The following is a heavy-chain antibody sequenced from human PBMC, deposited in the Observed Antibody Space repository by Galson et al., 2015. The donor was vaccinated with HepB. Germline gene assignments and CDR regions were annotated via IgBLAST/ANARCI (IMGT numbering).Heavy chain of an antibody. J-gene: IGHJ4*02. V-gene: IGHV3-49*03. Sequence: LRLSCAVSGFIFGDYGMNWFRQAPGKGLEWVGFIRSKAYGGTTEYAASVRGKFSFSRDDSKSIAYLQLNSLTTEDTAVYYCTSPPTPYCGGDCYSAAPRYWGQGTLVTVSS. CDR3: TSPPTPYCGGDCYSAAPRY. CDR2: IRSKAYGGTT. CDR1: GFIFGDYG. D-gene: IGHD2-21*02.